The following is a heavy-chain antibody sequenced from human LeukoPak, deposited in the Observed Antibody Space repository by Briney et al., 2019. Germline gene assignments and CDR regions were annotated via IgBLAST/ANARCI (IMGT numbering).Heavy chain of an antibody. CDR1: GGTFSSYA. J-gene: IGHJ5*02. V-gene: IGHV1-69*13. D-gene: IGHD2-2*01. CDR3: AREGDIVVVPGGGFDP. CDR2: IIPIFGTA. Sequence: SVKVSCKASGGTFSSYAISWVRQAPGQGLEWMGGIIPIFGTANYAQKFQGRVTITADESTSTAYMELSSLRSEDTAVYYCAREGDIVVVPGGGFDPWGQGTLVTVSS.